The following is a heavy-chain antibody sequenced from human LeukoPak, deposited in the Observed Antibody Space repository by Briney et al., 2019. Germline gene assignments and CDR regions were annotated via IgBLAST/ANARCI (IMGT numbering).Heavy chain of an antibody. J-gene: IGHJ5*02. D-gene: IGHD2-15*01. CDR1: GISLSSLW. CDR3: AGGQGWHFDL. V-gene: IGHV3-7*01. CDR2: IRQDGSDE. Sequence: GGSLRLSCAASGISLSSLWMSWFRQAPGKGLEWVADIRQDGSDEHYVASVKGRFTISRDSTSLFLQMNSLRAEDTVVYYCAGGQGWHFDLWGQGTLVTVSS.